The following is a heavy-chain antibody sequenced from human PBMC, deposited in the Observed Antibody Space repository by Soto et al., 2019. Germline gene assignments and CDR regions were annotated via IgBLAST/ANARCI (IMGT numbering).Heavy chain of an antibody. V-gene: IGHV3-23*01. D-gene: IGHD3-10*01. CDR1: GFSFGSYA. CDR3: ARWSYLDD. CDR2: FSGSDGKT. Sequence: LRLSCAASGFSFGSYALSWVRQAPGKGLEWVSTFSGSDGKTFYADSVKGRFSISRDTSQSTFYLQMNSLRADDTAMHYCARWSYLDDWGQGTRVTVSS. J-gene: IGHJ1*01.